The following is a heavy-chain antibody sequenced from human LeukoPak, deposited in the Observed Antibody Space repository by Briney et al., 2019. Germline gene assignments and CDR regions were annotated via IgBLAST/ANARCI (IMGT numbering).Heavy chain of an antibody. CDR3: ASLQRSHPTGSRPYRRPSKDSSSLNAFDI. V-gene: IGHV5-51*01. D-gene: IGHD6-6*01. CDR1: GYSFTSYR. Sequence: GESLKIPCKGSGYSFTSYRIGWVRQMPGKGLEWMGIIYPGDSDTRYSPSFQGQVTISADKSISTAYLQWSSLKASDTAMYYCASLQRSHPTGSRPYRRPSKDSSSLNAFDIWGQGTMVTVSS. J-gene: IGHJ3*02. CDR2: IYPGDSDT.